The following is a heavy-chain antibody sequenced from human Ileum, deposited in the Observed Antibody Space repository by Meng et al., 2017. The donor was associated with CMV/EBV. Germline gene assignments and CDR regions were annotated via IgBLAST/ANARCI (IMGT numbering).Heavy chain of an antibody. CDR2: INQSGRT. CDR3: ARGRRYLFY. Sequence: QVQLHQWGAGLLKPSETLSLTCAVYGESFSGYYWDWISQSPGKGLEWIGQINQSGRTNYNPSLKSRVTISVDTSKNQFSLKLSSVTAADAAMYYCARGRRYLFYWSQGTLVTVSS. D-gene: IGHD3-9*01. V-gene: IGHV4-34*01. J-gene: IGHJ4*02. CDR1: GESFSGYY.